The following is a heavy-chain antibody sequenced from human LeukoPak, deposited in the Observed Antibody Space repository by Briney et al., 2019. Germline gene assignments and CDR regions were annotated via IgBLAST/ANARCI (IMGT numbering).Heavy chain of an antibody. CDR2: IYYSGST. CDR1: GGSITSGDYY. D-gene: IGHD6-13*01. CDR3: ARAPFGGPSSSQD. J-gene: IGHJ4*02. Sequence: PSETLSLTCTVSGGSITSGDYYWSWIRQPPGKGLEWIGYIYYSGSTYYNPSLKSRVTISVDTSKNQFSLKLSSVTAADTAVYYCARAPFGGPSSSQDWGQGTLVTVPS. V-gene: IGHV4-30-4*01.